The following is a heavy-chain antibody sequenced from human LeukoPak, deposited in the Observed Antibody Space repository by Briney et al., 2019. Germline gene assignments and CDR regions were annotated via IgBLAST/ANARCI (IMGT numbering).Heavy chain of an antibody. Sequence: PSETLSLTCTVSGGSISSSSYYWGWIRQPPGKGLEWIGSIYYSGSTYYNPSLKSRVTISVDTSKNQFSLKLSSVTAADTAVYYCARDGLWARAWTAAFDIWGQGTMVTVSS. D-gene: IGHD3-16*01. J-gene: IGHJ3*02. CDR1: GGSISSSSYY. CDR3: ARDGLWARAWTAAFDI. CDR2: IYYSGST. V-gene: IGHV4-39*07.